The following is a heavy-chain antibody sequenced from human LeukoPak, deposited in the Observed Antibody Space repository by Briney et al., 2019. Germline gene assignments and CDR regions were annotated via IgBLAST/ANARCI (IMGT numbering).Heavy chain of an antibody. CDR3: ARVYGDDGTDY. D-gene: IGHD4-17*01. CDR1: GSTFSIYT. V-gene: IGHV1-69*13. CDR2: IIPIFGKA. Sequence: SVKLSFTGSGSTFSIYTISWVRQAPGQGLEWMGEIIPIFGKANYQQKFQGRVTITADESTSTAYMELSSLRSEDTDVYYCARVYGDDGTDYWGQGTLVTVSS. J-gene: IGHJ4*02.